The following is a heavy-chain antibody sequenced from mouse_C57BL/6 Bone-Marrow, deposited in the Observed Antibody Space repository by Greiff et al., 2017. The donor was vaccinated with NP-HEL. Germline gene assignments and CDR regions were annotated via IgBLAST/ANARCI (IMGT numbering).Heavy chain of an antibody. J-gene: IGHJ3*01. Sequence: QVQLQQPGAELVRPGTSVKLSCKASGYTFTSYWMHWVKQRPGQGLEWIGVIDPSDSSTNYTQKFKGKATFTVDTSSSTAYMQLSSLTSEDSAVYYCARVSTRVKWFAYWGQGTLVTVSA. CDR1: GYTFTSYW. D-gene: IGHD2-2*01. CDR3: ARVSTRVKWFAY. CDR2: IDPSDSST. V-gene: IGHV1-59*01.